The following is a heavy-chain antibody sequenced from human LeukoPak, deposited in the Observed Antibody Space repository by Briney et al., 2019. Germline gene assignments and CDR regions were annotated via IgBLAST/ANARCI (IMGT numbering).Heavy chain of an antibody. CDR2: IRSKANSYAT. CDR3: TTGYVVTSDAFDI. J-gene: IGHJ3*02. CDR1: GFTFSGSA. Sequence: PGGSLRLSCAASGFTFSGSAMHWVRQASGRGLEWVGRIRSKANSYATAYAASVKGRFTISRDDSKNTAYLQMNSLKTEDTAVYYCTTGYVVTSDAFDIWGQGTMVTVSS. D-gene: IGHD5-12*01. V-gene: IGHV3-73*01.